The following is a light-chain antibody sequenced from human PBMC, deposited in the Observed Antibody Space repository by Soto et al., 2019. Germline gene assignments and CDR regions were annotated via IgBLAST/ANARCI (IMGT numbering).Light chain of an antibody. CDR3: ATWDSSPIAGV. CDR1: SSNIGNNF. Sequence: QSVLTQPPSVSAAPGQKVTISCSGSSSNIGNNFVSWYQHLPGTAHKLLIYDNNKRPSGIPDRFSGTKSGTSATLGITGLQTGDEAHYYCATWDSSPIAGVFGGGTKLTVL. J-gene: IGLJ2*01. CDR2: DNN. V-gene: IGLV1-51*01.